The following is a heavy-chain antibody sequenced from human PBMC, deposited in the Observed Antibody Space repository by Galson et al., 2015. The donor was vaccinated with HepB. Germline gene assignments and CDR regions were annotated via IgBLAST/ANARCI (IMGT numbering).Heavy chain of an antibody. V-gene: IGHV1-2*02. Sequence: SVKVSCKASGYTFTDYYIHWVRQAPGQGPEWMGWINPNSGGTTYAQKFQGRVTMTRDASISAAYMELWSLRAEDTAVYYCARDLYSYPTPYYFDYWGRGTLVTVSS. J-gene: IGHJ4*02. D-gene: IGHD5-18*01. CDR2: INPNSGGT. CDR1: GYTFTDYY. CDR3: ARDLYSYPTPYYFDY.